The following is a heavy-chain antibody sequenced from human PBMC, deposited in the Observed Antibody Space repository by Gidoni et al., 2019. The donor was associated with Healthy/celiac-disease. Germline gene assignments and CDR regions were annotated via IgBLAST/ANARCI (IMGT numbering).Heavy chain of an antibody. J-gene: IGHJ4*02. V-gene: IGHV3-23*04. CDR1: GFTFSSYA. D-gene: IGHD5-12*01. CDR2: ISGSGGST. CDR3: AKNYIVATMDY. Sequence: ELQLVESGGGLVQPGGSLSLSCAAPGFTFSSYAMSWVRQAPGKGLEWVSAISGSGGSTYYADSVKGRFTISRDNSKNTLYLKMNSLRAEDTAVYYCAKNYIVATMDYWGQGTLVTVSS.